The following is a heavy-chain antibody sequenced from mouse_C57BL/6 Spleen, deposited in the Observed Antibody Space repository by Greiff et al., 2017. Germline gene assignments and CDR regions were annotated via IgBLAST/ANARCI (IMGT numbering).Heavy chain of an antibody. CDR2: IWSGGST. CDR3: ASGSNYLYWYFDV. J-gene: IGHJ1*03. D-gene: IGHD2-5*01. Sequence: VQLQQSGPGLVQPSQSLSITCTVSGFSLTSYGVHWVRQSPGKGLEWLGVIWSGGSTDYNAAFISRLSISKDNSKSQVFFKMNSLQADDTAIYYCASGSNYLYWYFDVWGTGTTVTVSS. V-gene: IGHV2-2*01. CDR1: GFSLTSYG.